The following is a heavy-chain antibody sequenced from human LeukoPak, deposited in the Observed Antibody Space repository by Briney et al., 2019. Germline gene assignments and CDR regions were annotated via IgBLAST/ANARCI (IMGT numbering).Heavy chain of an antibody. CDR1: GFTFSSYG. D-gene: IGHD3-22*01. CDR2: IWYDGSNK. Sequence: GRSLRLSCAASGFTFSSYGMHWVRQAPGKGLEWVAVIWYDGSNKYYADSVKGRFTISRDNSKNTLYLQMNSLRAEDTAVYYCARDAGRGSSGYYVVDYWGQGTLVTVSS. V-gene: IGHV3-33*01. J-gene: IGHJ4*02. CDR3: ARDAGRGSSGYYVVDY.